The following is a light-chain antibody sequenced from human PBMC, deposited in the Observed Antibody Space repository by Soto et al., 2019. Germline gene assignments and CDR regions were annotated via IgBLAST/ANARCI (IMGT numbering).Light chain of an antibody. CDR2: AAS. Sequence: EIVLTQSPGTLSLSPGERATLSCRASQSVRSSYLAWYQQKPGQAPRLLIYAASSRAAGIPDRFTGSGSGTDFTLTISRLEPEDFAVYYCQQYDSSSWTFGQGTKVEIK. J-gene: IGKJ1*01. V-gene: IGKV3-20*01. CDR3: QQYDSSSWT. CDR1: QSVRSSY.